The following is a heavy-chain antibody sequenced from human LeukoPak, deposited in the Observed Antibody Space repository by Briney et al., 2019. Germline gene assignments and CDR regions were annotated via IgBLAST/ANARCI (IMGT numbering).Heavy chain of an antibody. V-gene: IGHV1-2*02. CDR1: GYTFTGYY. D-gene: IGHD3-3*01. CDR3: ARDKDFWSGYHVDY. J-gene: IGHJ4*02. CDR2: INPNSGGT. Sequence: ASVKVSCKASGYTFTGYYMHWVRQAPGQGLEWMGWINPNSGGTNYAQKFQGRVTMTRDTSISTASMELSRLRSDDTAVYYCARDKDFWSGYHVDYWGEGTLVTVSS.